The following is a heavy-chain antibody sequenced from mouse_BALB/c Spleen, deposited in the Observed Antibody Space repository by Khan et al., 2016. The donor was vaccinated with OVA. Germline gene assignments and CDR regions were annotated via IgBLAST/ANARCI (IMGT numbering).Heavy chain of an antibody. D-gene: IGHD3-3*01. J-gene: IGHJ4*01. CDR2: INPKNGGT. CDR1: GYTFPEYT. Sequence: EVQLQESGPELVKPGASVKISCKTSGYTFPEYTVHWVKQSLGKSLDWIGVINPKNGGTAYNQKFKGKATLTVDKSFSTAYMEFRSLTSEDSAVYDCARDAGRYWGQGTSVTVAS. CDR3: ARDAGRY. V-gene: IGHV1-18*01.